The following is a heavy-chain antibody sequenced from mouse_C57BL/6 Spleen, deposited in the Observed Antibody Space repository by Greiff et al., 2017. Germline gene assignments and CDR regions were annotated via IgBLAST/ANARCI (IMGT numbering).Heavy chain of an antibody. J-gene: IGHJ4*01. V-gene: IGHV2-2*01. Sequence: QVQLKQSGPGLVQPSQSLSITCTVSGFSLTSYGVHWVRQSPGKGLEWLGVIWSGGSTDYNAAFISRLSISKDNSKSQVFFKMNSLQADDTAIYYCASSYGYDDGYAMDYWGQGTSVTVSS. D-gene: IGHD2-2*01. CDR2: IWSGGST. CDR1: GFSLTSYG. CDR3: ASSYGYDDGYAMDY.